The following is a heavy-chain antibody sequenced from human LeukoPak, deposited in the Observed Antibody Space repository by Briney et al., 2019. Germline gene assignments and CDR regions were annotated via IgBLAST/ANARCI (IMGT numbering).Heavy chain of an antibody. D-gene: IGHD3-22*01. J-gene: IGHJ4*02. Sequence: PGGSLRLSCAASGFTFSSYGMHWVRQAPGKGLEWVAVISYDGSNKYYADSVKGRFTISRDNAKNSLYLQMNSLRAEDTAVYYCARVGPSLGRNYYDSSGWWGQGTLVTVSS. V-gene: IGHV3-30*03. CDR3: ARVGPSLGRNYYDSSGW. CDR1: GFTFSSYG. CDR2: ISYDGSNK.